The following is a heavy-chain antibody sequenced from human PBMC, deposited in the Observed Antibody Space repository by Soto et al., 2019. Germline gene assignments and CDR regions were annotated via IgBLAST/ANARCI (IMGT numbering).Heavy chain of an antibody. CDR3: ARNLFVVVPAAFYYYYGMDV. Sequence: LRLSCAASGFTFSSYEMNWVRQAPGKGLEWVSYISSSGSTIYYADSVKGRFTISRDNAKNSLYLQMNSLRAEDTAVYYCARNLFVVVPAAFYYYYGMDVWGQGTTVTVSS. CDR2: ISSSGSTI. D-gene: IGHD2-2*01. J-gene: IGHJ6*02. V-gene: IGHV3-48*03. CDR1: GFTFSSYE.